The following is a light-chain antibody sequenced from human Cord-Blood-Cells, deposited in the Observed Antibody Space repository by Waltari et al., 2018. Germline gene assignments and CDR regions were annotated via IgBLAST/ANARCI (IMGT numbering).Light chain of an antibody. CDR2: AES. CDR3: QQYYSYPRT. CDR1: QGISSY. V-gene: IGKV1-8*01. J-gene: IGKJ1*01. Sequence: AIRMTQSPSSLSASTGASVTITCRASQGISSYLAWYQQKPGKAPKLLIYAESTLQSGVPSRVSGSGSGTDFTLTISCLQSEDFATYYCQQYYSYPRTFGQGTKLEIK.